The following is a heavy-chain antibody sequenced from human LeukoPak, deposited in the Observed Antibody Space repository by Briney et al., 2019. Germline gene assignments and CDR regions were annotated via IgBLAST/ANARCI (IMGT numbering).Heavy chain of an antibody. CDR3: ARVVADYYDSSGYFGV. CDR1: GYTFTSYA. J-gene: IGHJ4*02. Sequence: ASVKVSCKASGYTFTSYAMTWVRQAPGQGLEWMGWISAYNGNTDYAQKLQGRVTMTTDTSTSTAYMELRSLRSDDTAVYYCARVVADYYDSSGYFGVWGQGTLVTVSS. CDR2: ISAYNGNT. V-gene: IGHV1-18*01. D-gene: IGHD3-22*01.